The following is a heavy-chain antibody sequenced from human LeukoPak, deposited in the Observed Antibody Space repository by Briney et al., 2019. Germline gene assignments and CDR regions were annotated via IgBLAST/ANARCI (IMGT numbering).Heavy chain of an antibody. Sequence: GGSLRLSCAASGFTFSSYWMSWVRQAPGKGLEWVGNIKDDGSKKYYVDSVKGRFTISRDNAKNSLYLQMNSLRAEDTAVYYCARDITDYYGSGSYGAYYYGMDVWGQGTTVTVSS. V-gene: IGHV3-7*01. J-gene: IGHJ6*02. CDR3: ARDITDYYGSGSYGAYYYGMDV. CDR1: GFTFSSYW. CDR2: IKDDGSKK. D-gene: IGHD3-10*01.